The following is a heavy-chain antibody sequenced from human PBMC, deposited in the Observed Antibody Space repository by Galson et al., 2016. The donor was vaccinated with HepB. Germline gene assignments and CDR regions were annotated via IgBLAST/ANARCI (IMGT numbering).Heavy chain of an antibody. D-gene: IGHD3-3*01. CDR1: GNTFTSYD. Sequence: SVKVSCKASGNTFTSYDINWVRQATGQGLEWMGWMNPTSGKTAYARNFQGRVTMTRNTSISTAYMELSDLRSEDTAVYYCARGPALFLGVWGQGTLVTVSS. CDR2: MNPTSGKT. V-gene: IGHV1-8*01. J-gene: IGHJ3*01. CDR3: ARGPALFLGV.